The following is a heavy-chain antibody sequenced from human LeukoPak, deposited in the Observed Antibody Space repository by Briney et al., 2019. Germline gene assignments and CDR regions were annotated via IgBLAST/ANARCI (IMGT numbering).Heavy chain of an antibody. D-gene: IGHD3-22*01. CDR3: ARPLYYYDSSGYGMDV. CDR2: INHSGST. CDR1: GGSFSGYY. J-gene: IGHJ6*02. V-gene: IGHV4-34*01. Sequence: SETLSLTCAVYGGSFSGYYWSWIRQPPGKGLEWIGEINHSGSTNYNPSLKSRVTISVDTSKNQFSLKLSPVTAADTAVYYCARPLYYYDSSGYGMDVWGQGTTVTVSS.